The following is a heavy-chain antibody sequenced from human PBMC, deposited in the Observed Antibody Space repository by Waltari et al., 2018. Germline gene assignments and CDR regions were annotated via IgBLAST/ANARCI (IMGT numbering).Heavy chain of an antibody. D-gene: IGHD6-13*01. CDR1: GYTFTGYY. CDR3: ARDRVSAAGGGFDY. Sequence: QVQLVQSGAEVKKPGASVKVSCKASGYTFTGYYMPWVRQAPGQGLEWMGRINPNSGGTNYAQKFQGRVTMTRDTSISTAYMELSRLRSDDTAVYYCARDRVSAAGGGFDYWGQGTLVTVSS. J-gene: IGHJ4*02. V-gene: IGHV1-2*06. CDR2: INPNSGGT.